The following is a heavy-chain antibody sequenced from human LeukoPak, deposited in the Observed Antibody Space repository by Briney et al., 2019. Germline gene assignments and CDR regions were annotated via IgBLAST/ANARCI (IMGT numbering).Heavy chain of an antibody. J-gene: IGHJ4*02. CDR2: IYYSGST. D-gene: IGHD5-12*01. CDR3: ARIIVPTIPFDY. V-gene: IGHV4-39*07. CDR1: GGSISGRSYY. Sequence: SETLSLTCSVSGGSISGRSYYWGWIRQPPGKGLEWIGSIYYSGSTYYNPSLKSRVTISVDTSKNQFSLKLSSVTAADTAVYYCARIIVPTIPFDYWGQGTLVTVSS.